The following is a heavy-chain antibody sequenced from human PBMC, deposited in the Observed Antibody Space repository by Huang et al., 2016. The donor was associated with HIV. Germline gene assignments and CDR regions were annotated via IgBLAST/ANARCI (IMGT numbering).Heavy chain of an antibody. Sequence: QVQLVQSGGEVKQPGASVRVSCKASGYDFGSYGMSWVRPAPGQGLEWLGWIGSDSRDTRTAQKFQGRVTMTTDRSATTTYMELRSLRYDDTAVYYCARDTYYTDIWKRNDASFLWGQGTMITVYS. CDR1: GYDFGSYG. CDR3: ARDTYYTDIWKRNDASFL. CDR2: IGSDSRDT. D-gene: IGHD3-22*01. J-gene: IGHJ3*01. V-gene: IGHV1-18*01.